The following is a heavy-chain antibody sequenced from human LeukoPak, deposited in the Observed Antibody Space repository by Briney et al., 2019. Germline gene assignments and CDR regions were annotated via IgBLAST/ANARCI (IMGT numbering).Heavy chain of an antibody. Sequence: DSVKGRLTISRDNAYNSLYLQMNSLRAEDTAVYYCARGVGGEGRKAFDIWGQETMVTVSS. CDR3: ARGVGGEGRKAFDI. J-gene: IGHJ3*02. V-gene: IGHV3-7*01. D-gene: IGHD3-16*01.